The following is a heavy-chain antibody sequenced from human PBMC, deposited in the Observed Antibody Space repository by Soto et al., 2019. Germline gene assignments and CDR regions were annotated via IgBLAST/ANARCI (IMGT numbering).Heavy chain of an antibody. CDR1: GYPFTPYA. D-gene: IGHD3-10*01. V-gene: IGHV1-3*01. CDR3: ERGLWFGDRTTGGTLGDF. CDR2: INDGNGTT. Sequence: QVQLVQSGAEVKKPGASVKLSCKSSGYPFTPYAIHWVRQAPGQRLEWMGWINDGNGTTKYSQKFQERVAITRDTSASTAYMELSSLRSQDTAGYFCERGLWFGDRTTGGTLGDFWGQGTLVTVSS. J-gene: IGHJ4*02.